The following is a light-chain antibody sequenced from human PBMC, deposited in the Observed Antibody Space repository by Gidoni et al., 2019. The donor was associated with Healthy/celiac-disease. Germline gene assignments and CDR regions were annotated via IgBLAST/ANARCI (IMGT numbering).Light chain of an antibody. Sequence: EIVLTHYPATLSVSLGERATLTCRASQSVSSNLAWYQQKPGQAPMLLIYGASTRSTGIPARFSGSWSGTEFSLTISSLQSEDFAVYYCQQYNNWPRWTFGPGTKVEIK. CDR1: QSVSSN. J-gene: IGKJ1*01. CDR3: QQYNNWPRWT. V-gene: IGKV3-15*01. CDR2: GAS.